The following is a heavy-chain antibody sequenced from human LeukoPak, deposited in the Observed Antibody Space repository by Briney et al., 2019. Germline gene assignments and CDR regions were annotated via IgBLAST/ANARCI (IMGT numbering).Heavy chain of an antibody. V-gene: IGHV4-59*08. CDR3: AGLIAAAGTRYDY. CDR2: IYYSGST. D-gene: IGHD6-13*01. Sequence: SETLSLTCTVSGGSISSYYWSWIRQPPGKGLEWIGYIYYSGSTNYNPSLKSRVTISVDTSKNQFSLKLSSVTAADTAVYYCAGLIAAAGTRYDYWGQGTLVTVSS. CDR1: GGSISSYY. J-gene: IGHJ4*02.